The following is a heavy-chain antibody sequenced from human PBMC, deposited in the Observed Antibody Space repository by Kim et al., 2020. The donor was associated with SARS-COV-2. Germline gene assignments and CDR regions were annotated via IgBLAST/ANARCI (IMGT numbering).Heavy chain of an antibody. CDR2: IYYSGST. J-gene: IGHJ4*02. D-gene: IGHD3-3*01. CDR3: ARQRGTTIFGVVIRTQIGY. CDR1: GGSISSSSYY. V-gene: IGHV4-39*01. Sequence: SETLSLTCTVSGGSISSSSYYWGWIRQPPGKGLEWIGSIYYSGSTYYNPSLKSRVTISVDTSKNQFSLKLSSVTAADTAVYYCARQRGTTIFGVVIRTQIGYCGQRTLVTVSS.